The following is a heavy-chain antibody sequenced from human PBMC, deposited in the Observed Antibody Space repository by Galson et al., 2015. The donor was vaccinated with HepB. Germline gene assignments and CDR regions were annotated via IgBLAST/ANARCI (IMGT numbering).Heavy chain of an antibody. Sequence: SLRLSCAASGFTFSSYAMHWVRQAPGKGLEWVAVIWYDGSNKYYADSVKGRFTISRDNSKNTLYLQMNSLRAEDTAVYYCARDGKDSSSWALTRNYYGMDVWGQGTTVTVSS. CDR1: GFTFSSYA. CDR2: IWYDGSNK. D-gene: IGHD6-13*01. CDR3: ARDGKDSSSWALTRNYYGMDV. J-gene: IGHJ6*02. V-gene: IGHV3-33*08.